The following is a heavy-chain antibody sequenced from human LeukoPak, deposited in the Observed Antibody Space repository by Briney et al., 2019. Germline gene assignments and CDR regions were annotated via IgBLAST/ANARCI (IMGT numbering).Heavy chain of an antibody. J-gene: IGHJ3*02. V-gene: IGHV3-15*01. CDR3: TTRTWADGFDT. CDR1: GFTFRNAW. Sequence: PGGSLRLSCAASGFTFRNAWMNWVRQAPGKGLEWLGRIKSKADGGTADYAAPVKGRITISRDDSKNTLYLQINSLRTDDTALYYCTTRTWADGFDTWGQGTMLTVSS. CDR2: IKSKADGGTA. D-gene: IGHD2-2*01.